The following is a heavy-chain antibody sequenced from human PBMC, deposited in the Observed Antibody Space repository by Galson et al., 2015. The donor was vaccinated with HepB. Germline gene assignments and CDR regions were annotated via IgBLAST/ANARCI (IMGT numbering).Heavy chain of an antibody. D-gene: IGHD5-12*01. CDR3: AKDMGYSGLHNAVDI. CDR2: ISWNSGTI. CDR1: GFTFGGYA. Sequence: SLRLSCAASGFTFGGYAIHWVRQAPGKGLEWVSVISWNSGTIGYADSVKGRFTISRDNAKNSLYMQMNSLRAKDTALYYCAKDMGYSGLHNAVDIWGQGAMVTVSS. V-gene: IGHV3-9*01. J-gene: IGHJ3*02.